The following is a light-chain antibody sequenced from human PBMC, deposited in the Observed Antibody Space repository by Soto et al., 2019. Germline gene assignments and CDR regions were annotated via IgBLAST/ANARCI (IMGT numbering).Light chain of an antibody. CDR1: SGSVSTSYY. CDR3: VLYMGSGISV. V-gene: IGLV8-61*01. J-gene: IGLJ2*01. CDR2: STN. Sequence: QTVVTQEPSFSVSPGRTVTLTCGLSSGSVSTSYYPNWYQQPPGQAPRTLIYSTNTRSSGVPDRFSGSILGNKAALTITGAQADDESDYYCVLYMGSGISVFGGGTQLTVL.